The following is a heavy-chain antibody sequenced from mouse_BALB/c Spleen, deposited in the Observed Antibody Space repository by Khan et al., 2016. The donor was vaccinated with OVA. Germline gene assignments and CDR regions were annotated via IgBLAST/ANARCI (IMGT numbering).Heavy chain of an antibody. Sequence: EVALVESGGGLVKPGGSLKLSCAASGFTFSSYTMSWVRQTPEKRLEWVATINSGGSYTYYPDSVKGRFTISRDNAKNTLYLQMSSLKSEDTAMYYCTNGNYGYFDVWGAGTTVTVSS. CDR2: INSGGSYT. J-gene: IGHJ1*01. CDR1: GFTFSSYT. D-gene: IGHD2-1*01. CDR3: TNGNYGYFDV. V-gene: IGHV5-6-4*01.